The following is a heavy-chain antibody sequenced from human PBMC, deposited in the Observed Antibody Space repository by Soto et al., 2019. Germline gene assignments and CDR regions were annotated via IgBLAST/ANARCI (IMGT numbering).Heavy chain of an antibody. CDR3: ASEIGVVYSCIKIPGGWFDP. CDR1: GSTVSSNY. Sequence: EVQLVETGGGLIQPGGSLRLSCSASGSTVSSNYMSWVRRAPGKGLEWGPLIYSGGSTYYADSVKGRFTISRDNYKHTMYLQMNGLSAEDTAVYYRASEIGVVYSCIKIPGGWFDPWGQGTLVTVSS. CDR2: IYSGGST. D-gene: IGHD2-8*02. V-gene: IGHV3-53*02. J-gene: IGHJ5*02.